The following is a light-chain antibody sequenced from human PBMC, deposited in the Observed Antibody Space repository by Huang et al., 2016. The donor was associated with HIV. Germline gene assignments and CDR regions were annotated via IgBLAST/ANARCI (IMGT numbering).Light chain of an antibody. V-gene: IGKV1-39*01. J-gene: IGKJ2*01. CDR1: QSISSY. CDR2: AAS. CDR3: QQSYSTPRT. Sequence: DIQMTQSPSSLSASVGDRVTITCRASQSISSYLNWYKQKPGKAPKLLIYAASSLQSGVPSRFSGSVSGTDFTLTISSLQPEDFATYYCQQSYSTPRTFGQGTKLEIK.